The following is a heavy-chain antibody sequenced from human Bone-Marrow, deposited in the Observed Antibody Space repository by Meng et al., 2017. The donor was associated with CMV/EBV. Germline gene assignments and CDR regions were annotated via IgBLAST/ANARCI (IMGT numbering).Heavy chain of an antibody. D-gene: IGHD3-9*01. V-gene: IGHV3-21*01. Sequence: GESLKISCAASGFTFSSYSMNWVRQAPGKGLEWVSSISSSSSYIYYADSVKGRFTISRDNAKNSLYLQMNSLRAEDTAVYYCARDLTEDYWGQGTRVTVSS. CDR1: GFTFSSYS. CDR3: ARDLTEDY. CDR2: ISSSSSYI. J-gene: IGHJ4*02.